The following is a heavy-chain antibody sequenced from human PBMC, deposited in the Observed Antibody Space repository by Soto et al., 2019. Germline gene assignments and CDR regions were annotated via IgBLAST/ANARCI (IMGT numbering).Heavy chain of an antibody. J-gene: IGHJ3*02. V-gene: IGHV3-9*01. Sequence: GGSLRLSCAASGFTFDDYAMHWFRQAPGKGLEWVSGISWNSGSIGYADSVKGRFTISRDNAKNSLYLQMNSLRAEDTALYYCAKASLGYCSGGSCYSQGAFDIWGQGTMVTVSS. D-gene: IGHD2-15*01. CDR2: ISWNSGSI. CDR3: AKASLGYCSGGSCYSQGAFDI. CDR1: GFTFDDYA.